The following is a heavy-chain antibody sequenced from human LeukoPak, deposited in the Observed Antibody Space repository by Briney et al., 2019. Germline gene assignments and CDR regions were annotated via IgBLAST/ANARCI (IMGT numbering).Heavy chain of an antibody. CDR3: ARGLELFGSSWFFDY. CDR1: GYTFTSNY. J-gene: IGHJ4*02. D-gene: IGHD6-13*01. CDR2: ISPSGGST. Sequence: ASVKVSCKAFGYTFTSNYMHWVRQAPGQGPEWMGVISPSGGSTTYAQKFQGRVTLTRDMSTSTDYLELSSLRSEDTAVYYCARGLELFGSSWFFDYWGQGTLVTVSS. V-gene: IGHV1-46*01.